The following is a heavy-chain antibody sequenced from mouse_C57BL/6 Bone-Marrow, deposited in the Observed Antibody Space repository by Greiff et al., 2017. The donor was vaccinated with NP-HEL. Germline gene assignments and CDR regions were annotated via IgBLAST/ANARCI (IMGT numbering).Heavy chain of an antibody. Sequence: VQLQQSGPELVKPGASVKISCKASGYTFTDYYMNWVKQSHGKSLEWIGDINPNNGGTSYNQKFKGKATLTLDKSSSTAYMELRSLTSEDSAVYYCARDYGSSVHWYFDVWGTGTTVTVSS. CDR2: INPNNGGT. V-gene: IGHV1-26*01. D-gene: IGHD1-1*01. CDR3: ARDYGSSVHWYFDV. J-gene: IGHJ1*03. CDR1: GYTFTDYY.